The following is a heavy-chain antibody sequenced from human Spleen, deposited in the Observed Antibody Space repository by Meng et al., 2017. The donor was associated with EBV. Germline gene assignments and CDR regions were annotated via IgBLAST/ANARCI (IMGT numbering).Heavy chain of an antibody. CDR1: RGSISSSNW. V-gene: IGHV4-4*02. CDR3: AREGDYYDSSGYKRLDY. Sequence: QAQLQEASPGLVKPSGTMSLTCAVARGSISSSNWWSWVRQPPGKGLEWIGEIYHSGSTNYNPSLKSRVTISVDKSKNQFSLKLSSVTAADTAVYYCAREGDYYDSSGYKRLDYWGQGTLVTVPS. D-gene: IGHD3-22*01. CDR2: IYHSGST. J-gene: IGHJ4*02.